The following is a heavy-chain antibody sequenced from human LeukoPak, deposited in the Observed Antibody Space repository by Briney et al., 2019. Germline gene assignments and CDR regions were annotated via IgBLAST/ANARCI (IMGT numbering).Heavy chain of an antibody. D-gene: IGHD6-19*01. CDR2: IKQDGSEK. CDR1: GFTFSSYW. J-gene: IGHJ4*02. V-gene: IGHV3-7*01. Sequence: GESLKISCAASGFTFSSYWMSWVRQAPGKGLEWVANIKQDGSEKYYVDSVKGRFTISRDNAKNSLYLQMNSLRAEDTAVYYCARDPIAVAGPRFDYWGQGTLVTVSS. CDR3: ARDPIAVAGPRFDY.